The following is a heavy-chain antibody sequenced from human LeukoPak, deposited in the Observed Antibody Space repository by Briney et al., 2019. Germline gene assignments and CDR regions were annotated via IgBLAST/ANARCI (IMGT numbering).Heavy chain of an antibody. D-gene: IGHD3-9*01. CDR3: ARSFHDILTGYGEIDY. J-gene: IGHJ4*02. CDR2: ISYDGSNK. V-gene: IGHV3-30*04. CDR1: GFTFSSHA. Sequence: GGSLRLSCAASGFTFSSHAMHWVRQAAGKGLEWVAVISYDGSNKNYADSVKGRFTISRDNSKNTLYLQMNSLRAEDTAVYYCARSFHDILTGYGEIDYWGQGTLVTVSS.